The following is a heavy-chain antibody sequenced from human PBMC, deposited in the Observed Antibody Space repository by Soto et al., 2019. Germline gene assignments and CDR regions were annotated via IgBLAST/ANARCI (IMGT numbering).Heavy chain of an antibody. Sequence: ASVKVSCKASGGTICRYAFSWVRQAPGQGLEWMGGIVPSYGTRGFAQKFQGRLTITADEPTRTAYMELSSLRSEDTSVYYCARDLDYYGSGSHYYYGMGVWGQGTTVTVSS. CDR2: IVPSYGTR. CDR1: GGTICRYA. V-gene: IGHV1-69*13. D-gene: IGHD3-10*01. J-gene: IGHJ6*02. CDR3: ARDLDYYGSGSHYYYGMGV.